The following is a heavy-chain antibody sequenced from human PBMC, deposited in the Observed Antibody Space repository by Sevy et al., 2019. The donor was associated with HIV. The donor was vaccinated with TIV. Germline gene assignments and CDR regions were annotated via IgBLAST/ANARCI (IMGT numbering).Heavy chain of an antibody. D-gene: IGHD1-26*01. CDR1: GFTFSRYD. V-gene: IGHV3-13*01. CDR3: ARGTRYSGSYYLGDDAFDI. J-gene: IGHJ3*02. CDR2: IGTAGDT. Sequence: GGSLRLSCAASGFTFSRYDMHWVRQATGKGLEWVSSIGTAGDTYYPGSVKGRFTISREKAKKSLYLQMNSLRAGDTAVYYCARGTRYSGSYYLGDDAFDIWGQGTMVTVSS.